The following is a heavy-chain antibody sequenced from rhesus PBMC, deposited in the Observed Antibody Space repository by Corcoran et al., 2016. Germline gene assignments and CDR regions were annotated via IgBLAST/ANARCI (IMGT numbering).Heavy chain of an antibody. D-gene: IGHD5-24*01. Sequence: QVQLQESGPGLVKPSETLSLTCAVSGGPSTSSNWWSWIRQPPGKGLEWIGYISGSSGSTYYNPSLKSRVTISKDTSKNQFSLKLSSVTAADTAVYYCARDTVGRFDVWGPGVLVTVSS. J-gene: IGHJ5-1*01. CDR1: GGPSTSSNW. CDR2: ISGSSGST. V-gene: IGHV4S19*01. CDR3: ARDTVGRFDV.